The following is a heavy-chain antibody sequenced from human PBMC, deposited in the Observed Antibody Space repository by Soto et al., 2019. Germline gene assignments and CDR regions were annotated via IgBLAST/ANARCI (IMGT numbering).Heavy chain of an antibody. CDR2: IYYTGST. CDR3: ARQIGRGSWSLAH. Sequence: QLQLQESGPGLVKPAETLSLTCTVSGGSISSSDYWWGWIRQPPGKGLEWIGSIYYTGSTYDNPSLKSRVIISVDTSKNHFSLRLSSVTAADTAVYYCARQIGRGSWSLAHRGQGTLVTVSS. V-gene: IGHV4-39*01. D-gene: IGHD6-13*01. J-gene: IGHJ4*02. CDR1: GGSISSSDYW.